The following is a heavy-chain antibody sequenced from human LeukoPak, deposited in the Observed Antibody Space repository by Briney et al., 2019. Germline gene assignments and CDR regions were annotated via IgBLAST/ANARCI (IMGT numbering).Heavy chain of an antibody. V-gene: IGHV1-69*04. CDR1: GGTFSSYA. D-gene: IGHD3-22*01. CDR3: ARFTRADYYDQDGSFDY. J-gene: IGHJ4*02. Sequence: ASVKVSCKASGGTFSSYAISWVRQTPGQGLEWMGRIIPILGIANYAQKFQGRVTITADKSTSTAYMELSSLRSEDTAVYYCARFTRADYYDQDGSFDYWGQGTLVTVSS. CDR2: IIPILGIA.